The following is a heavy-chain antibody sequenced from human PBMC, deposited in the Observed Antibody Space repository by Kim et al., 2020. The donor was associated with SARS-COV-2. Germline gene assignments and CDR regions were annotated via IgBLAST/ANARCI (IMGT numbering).Heavy chain of an antibody. D-gene: IGHD1-26*01. CDR3: AKSRGPSAAFDAFDI. CDR2: ISWNSGSI. J-gene: IGHJ3*02. Sequence: GGSLRLSCAASGFTFGDYAMHWVRQAPGKGLEWVSGISWNSGSIGYADSVKGRFTISRDNAKNSLYLQMNSLRAEDTALYYCAKSRGPSAAFDAFDIWGQGTMVTVSS. CDR1: GFTFGDYA. V-gene: IGHV3-9*01.